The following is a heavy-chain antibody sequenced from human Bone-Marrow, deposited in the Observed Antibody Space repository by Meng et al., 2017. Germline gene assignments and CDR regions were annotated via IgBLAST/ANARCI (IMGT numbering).Heavy chain of an antibody. V-gene: IGHV4-30-4*01. CDR1: GGSISSGDYY. J-gene: IGHJ6*02. CDR2: IFYSGRT. Sequence: QVQLQESGPGLVNPSQTLSLTCTVSGGSISSGDYYWTWIRQPPGKGLEWIGYIFYSGRTYYSPSLKSRVTISVDTSKNQFSLKLSSVTAADTAVYYCARDGARTGEFYYGMDVWGQGTSVTVSS. CDR3: ARDGARTGEFYYGMDV. D-gene: IGHD3/OR15-3a*01.